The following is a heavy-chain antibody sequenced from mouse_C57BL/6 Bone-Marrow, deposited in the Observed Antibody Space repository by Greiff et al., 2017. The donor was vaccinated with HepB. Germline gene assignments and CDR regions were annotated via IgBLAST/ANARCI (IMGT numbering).Heavy chain of an antibody. CDR2: IDPEDGET. Sequence: VQLQQSGAELVKPGASVKLSCTASGFNIKDYYMHWVKQRTEQGLEWIGRIDPEDGETKYAPKFPGKATITADKSSNTAYLPLSSLTSEDTAVYYCARSPYYYGSRYYAMDYWGQGTSVTVSS. CDR1: GFNIKDYY. CDR3: ARSPYYYGSRYYAMDY. J-gene: IGHJ4*01. V-gene: IGHV14-2*01. D-gene: IGHD1-1*01.